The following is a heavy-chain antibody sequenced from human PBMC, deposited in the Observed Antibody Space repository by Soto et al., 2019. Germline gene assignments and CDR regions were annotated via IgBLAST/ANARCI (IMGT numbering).Heavy chain of an antibody. J-gene: IGHJ4*02. V-gene: IGHV3-23*01. CDR2: ISGIGGST. CDR3: ARGSSGYISSWYYFDY. CDR1: GFTFTDYA. D-gene: IGHD6-13*01. Sequence: GGSLRLSCAASGFTFTDYALSWVRQAPGKGLEWVATISGIGGSTYLADSVKGRLSISRDNSKNTVSLLMNSLRAEDAAVYFCARGSSGYISSWYYFDYWGRGTLVTVSS.